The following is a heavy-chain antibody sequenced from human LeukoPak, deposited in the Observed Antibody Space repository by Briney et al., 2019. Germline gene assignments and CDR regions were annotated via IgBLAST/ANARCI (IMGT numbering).Heavy chain of an antibody. V-gene: IGHV3-11*01. Sequence: GGSLRLSCAASGFTLSDYYMSWIRQAPGKGLGWVSYCSSSGSTIYFADPVKGRFAISKDNPKISLYLQMNSLRAEDTAVYYCARRRDFIDYWGQGTLVTVSS. CDR3: ARRRDFIDY. CDR2: CSSSGSTI. J-gene: IGHJ4*02. CDR1: GFTLSDYY. D-gene: IGHD3/OR15-3a*01.